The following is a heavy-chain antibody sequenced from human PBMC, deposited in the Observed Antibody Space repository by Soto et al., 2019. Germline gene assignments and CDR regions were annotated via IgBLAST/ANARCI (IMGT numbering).Heavy chain of an antibody. V-gene: IGHV4-59*08. J-gene: IGHJ6*02. Sequence: SEALTPTSLGPGGPIGAYNWSGIGQSPGKGLEWIGYINYSGSTNYNPSLKSRATMSVDTSKDQFSLKLNSVTAADTAVYYCARLVGTWNNYYSYGLDVWGQGTTVT. D-gene: IGHD1-7*01. CDR1: GGPIGAYN. CDR3: ARLVGTWNNYYSYGLDV. CDR2: INYSGST.